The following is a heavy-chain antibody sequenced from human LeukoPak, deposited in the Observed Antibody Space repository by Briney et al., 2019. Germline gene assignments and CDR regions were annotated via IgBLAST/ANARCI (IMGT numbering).Heavy chain of an antibody. Sequence: ASVKVSCKASGYTFTGYYMHWVRQAPGQGLEWMGWINPNSGGTNYAQKFQGRVTMTRDTSISTAYMELSRLRSDDTAVYYCARVGEGCSSTSCYAVYYYYMDVWGKGTTATVSS. CDR2: INPNSGGT. CDR1: GYTFTGYY. V-gene: IGHV1-2*02. D-gene: IGHD2-2*01. J-gene: IGHJ6*03. CDR3: ARVGEGCSSTSCYAVYYYYMDV.